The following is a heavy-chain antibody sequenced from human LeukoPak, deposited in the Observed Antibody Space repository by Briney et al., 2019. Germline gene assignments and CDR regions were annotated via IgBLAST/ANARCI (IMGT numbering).Heavy chain of an antibody. J-gene: IGHJ4*02. Sequence: SETLSLTCAVYGGSFSGYYWSWIRQPPGKGLEWIGEINHSGSTNYNPSLKSRVTISVDTSKNQFSLKLSSVTAADTAVYYCARGRYYDSSGYYYPPRNYFDYWGQGTLVTVSS. V-gene: IGHV4-34*01. CDR1: GGSFSGYY. D-gene: IGHD3-22*01. CDR2: INHSGST. CDR3: ARGRYYDSSGYYYPPRNYFDY.